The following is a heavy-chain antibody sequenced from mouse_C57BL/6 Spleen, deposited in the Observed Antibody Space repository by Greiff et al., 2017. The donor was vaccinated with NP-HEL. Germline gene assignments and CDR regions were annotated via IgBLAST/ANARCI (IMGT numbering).Heavy chain of an antibody. Sequence: QVQLQQSGPELVKPGASVKISCKASGYAFSSSWMNWVKQRPGKGLEWIGRIYPGDGDTNYNGKFKGKATLTADKSSSTAYMQLSCLTSEDSAVYFCAPGGNYGAMDYWGQGTSVTVSS. V-gene: IGHV1-82*01. CDR2: IYPGDGDT. J-gene: IGHJ4*01. CDR1: GYAFSSSW. CDR3: APGGNYGAMDY. D-gene: IGHD1-1*01.